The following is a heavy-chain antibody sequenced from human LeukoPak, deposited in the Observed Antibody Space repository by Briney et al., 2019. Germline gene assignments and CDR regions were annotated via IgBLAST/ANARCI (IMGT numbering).Heavy chain of an antibody. CDR3: ARGETAAGTIWYFDL. V-gene: IGHV4-59*01. J-gene: IGHJ2*01. D-gene: IGHD6-13*01. CDR2: IYFSGST. Sequence: PSETLSLICTVSGGSISGYFWSWIRQPPGKGLEWIGHIYFSGSTKYNPSLKSQVTMSLDTSKNQFSLNLNSVAAADTAVYYCARGETAAGTIWYFDLWGRGTLVTVSS. CDR1: GGSISGYF.